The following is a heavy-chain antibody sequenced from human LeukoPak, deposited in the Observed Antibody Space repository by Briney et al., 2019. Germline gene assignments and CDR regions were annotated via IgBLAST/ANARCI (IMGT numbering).Heavy chain of an antibody. CDR1: GFTFSDYY. V-gene: IGHV3-23*01. Sequence: PGGSLRLSCAASGFTFSDYYMSWVRQAPGKGLEWVSAISGSGGSTYYADSVKGRFTISRDNSKNTLYLQMNSLRAEDTAVYYCAKTDRSTTVVSPFDYWGQGTLVTVSS. CDR2: ISGSGGST. J-gene: IGHJ4*02. D-gene: IGHD4-23*01. CDR3: AKTDRSTTVVSPFDY.